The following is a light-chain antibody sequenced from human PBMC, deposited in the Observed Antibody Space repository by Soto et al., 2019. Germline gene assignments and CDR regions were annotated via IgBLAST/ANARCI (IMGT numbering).Light chain of an antibody. Sequence: EIVLTQSPATLSLSPGERATLSCGASETVGSTYVAWYHQKPGLAPRLLIYDTSSRAPGIPDRFSGSGSGTDFTLTISRLEPEDFAVYSCQHYGSSPWTVGQGAKVEIK. CDR3: QHYGSSPWT. J-gene: IGKJ1*01. V-gene: IGKV3D-20*01. CDR1: ETVGSTY. CDR2: DTS.